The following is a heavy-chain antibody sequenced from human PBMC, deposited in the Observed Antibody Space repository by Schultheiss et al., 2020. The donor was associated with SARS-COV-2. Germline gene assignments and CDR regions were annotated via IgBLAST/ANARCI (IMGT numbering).Heavy chain of an antibody. CDR2: INPNSGGT. J-gene: IGHJ4*02. D-gene: IGHD6-19*01. V-gene: IGHV1-2*06. CDR1: GDTFTRNG. CDR3: ATSKVSVAVAGTDY. Sequence: ASVKVSCNTSGDTFTRNGFSWVRQAPGQGLEWMGRINPNSGGTNYAQKFQGRVTMTRDTSISTAYMELSRLRSDDTAVYYCATSKVSVAVAGTDYWGQGTLVTVSS.